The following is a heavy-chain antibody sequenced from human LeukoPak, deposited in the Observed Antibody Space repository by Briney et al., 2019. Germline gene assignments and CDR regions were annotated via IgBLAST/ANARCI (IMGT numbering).Heavy chain of an antibody. V-gene: IGHV3-23*01. D-gene: IGHD3-16*02. J-gene: IGHJ4*02. CDR2: ISGSGGST. Sequence: GGSLRLSCAASGFTFSSYAMSWVRQAPGKGLEWVSAISGSGGSTYYADSVKGRFTISRDNSKNTLYLQMNSLRAEDTAVYYCARPSGLGELSTFDYWGQGTLSPSPQ. CDR1: GFTFSSYA. CDR3: ARPSGLGELSTFDY.